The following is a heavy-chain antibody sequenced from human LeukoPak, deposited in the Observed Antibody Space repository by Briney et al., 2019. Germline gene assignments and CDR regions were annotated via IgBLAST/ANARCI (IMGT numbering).Heavy chain of an antibody. Sequence: GGSLRLSCAASGFTFSSYAMSWVRQAPGKGLEWVSAISGSGGSTYYADSVKGRFTISRDNSKNTLYLQMNSLRAEDTAVYYCARVPYDSSGYSFDYWGQGTLVTVSS. D-gene: IGHD3-22*01. J-gene: IGHJ4*02. CDR1: GFTFSSYA. CDR3: ARVPYDSSGYSFDY. CDR2: ISGSGGST. V-gene: IGHV3-23*01.